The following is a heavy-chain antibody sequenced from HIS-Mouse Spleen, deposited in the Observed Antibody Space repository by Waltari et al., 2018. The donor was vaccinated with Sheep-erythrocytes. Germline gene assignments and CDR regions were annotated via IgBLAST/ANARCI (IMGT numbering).Heavy chain of an antibody. Sequence: QITLKESGPTLVKPTQTLTLTCTFSGFSLSTSGVGVGWIRQPPGKALEWLALIYWDYDKRYSPSLKSRITITKDTSKNQVVLTMTNMDPVDTATYYCAHVSENYDFWSGYYGYNWFDPWGQGTLVTVSS. V-gene: IGHV2-5*02. D-gene: IGHD3-3*01. CDR3: AHVSENYDFWSGYYGYNWFDP. J-gene: IGHJ5*02. CDR2: IYWDYDK. CDR1: GFSLSTSGVG.